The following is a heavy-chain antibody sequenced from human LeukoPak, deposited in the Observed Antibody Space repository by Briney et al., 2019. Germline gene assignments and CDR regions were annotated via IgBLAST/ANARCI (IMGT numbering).Heavy chain of an antibody. CDR2: IYSGGST. Sequence: GGSLRLSCAAPGFTVSSNYMSWVRQAPGKGLEWVSVIYSGGSTYYADSVKGRFTISRDNSKNTLYLQMNSLRAEDTAVYYCARGIAGGNDAFDIWGQGTMVTVSS. CDR3: ARGIAGGNDAFDI. D-gene: IGHD2-21*01. J-gene: IGHJ3*02. CDR1: GFTVSSNY. V-gene: IGHV3-53*01.